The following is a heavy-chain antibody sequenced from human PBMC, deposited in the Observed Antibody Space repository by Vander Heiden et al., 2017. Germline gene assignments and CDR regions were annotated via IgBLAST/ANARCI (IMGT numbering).Heavy chain of an antibody. CDR2: IGRAGDI. CDR3: VRQVVAGTPSGFGY. D-gene: IGHD6-19*01. J-gene: IGHJ4*02. CDR1: GFTFSRHD. V-gene: IGHV3-13*01. Sequence: EVQLLESGRGLVQPGGSLRLSCGASGFTFSRHDQHWFRQATGKGLVWLSAIGRAGDIYYPGSVKGRFPISRENAKNSLYFQMNSLRAEDTAMYYCVRQVVAGTPSGFGYWGQGTLVTVSS.